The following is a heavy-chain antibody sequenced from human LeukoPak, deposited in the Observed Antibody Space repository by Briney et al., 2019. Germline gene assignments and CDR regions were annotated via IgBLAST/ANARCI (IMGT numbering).Heavy chain of an antibody. CDR2: ISSSSSTI. CDR3: ARDGSGSYNAFDI. Sequence: PGGSLRLSCAASGFTFSSYSMNWVRQAPGKGLEWVSYISSSSSTIYYADSVKGRFTISRDNAKNSLYLQMNSLRAEDTAVYYCARDGSGSYNAFDIWGQGTMVTVSS. J-gene: IGHJ3*02. D-gene: IGHD3-10*01. V-gene: IGHV3-48*04. CDR1: GFTFSSYS.